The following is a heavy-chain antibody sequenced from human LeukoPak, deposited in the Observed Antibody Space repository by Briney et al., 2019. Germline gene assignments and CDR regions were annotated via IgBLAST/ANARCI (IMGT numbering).Heavy chain of an antibody. J-gene: IGHJ3*02. CDR1: GGSISSSSYY. CDR2: IYTSGST. CDR3: ARVDRGGYYYDSSGYPMGAFDI. D-gene: IGHD3-22*01. V-gene: IGHV4-61*02. Sequence: SETLSLTCTVSGGSISSSSYYWSWIRQPAGKGLEWIGRIYTSGSTNYNPSLKSRVTMSVDTSKNQFSLKLSSVTAADTAVYYCARVDRGGYYYDSSGYPMGAFDIWGQGTMVTVSS.